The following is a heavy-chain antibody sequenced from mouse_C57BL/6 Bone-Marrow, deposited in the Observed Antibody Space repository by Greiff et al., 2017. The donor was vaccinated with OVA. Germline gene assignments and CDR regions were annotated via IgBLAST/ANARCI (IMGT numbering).Heavy chain of an antibody. CDR1: GYTFTDYE. Sequence: VQLQQSGAELVRPGASVTLSCKASGYTFTDYEMHWVKPTPVHGLEWIGAIDPETGGTAYNQKFKGKAILTADKSSSTAYMELRSLTSEDSAVYYCTRLAKANWDWYFDVWGTGTTVTVPS. J-gene: IGHJ1*03. V-gene: IGHV1-15*01. CDR3: TRLAKANWDWYFDV. CDR2: IDPETGGT. D-gene: IGHD4-1*01.